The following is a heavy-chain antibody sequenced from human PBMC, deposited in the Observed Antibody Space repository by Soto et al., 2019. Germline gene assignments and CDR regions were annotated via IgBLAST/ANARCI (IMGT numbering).Heavy chain of an antibody. J-gene: IGHJ4*02. CDR2: VHYSGST. V-gene: IGHV4-59*11. CDR1: GGSISSHY. Sequence: SETLSLTCTVSGGSISSHYWGWIRQPPGKGLEWIGYVHYSGSTNYSPSLNSRVTISVDTSTNQLSLKLSSVTAADTAVYFCVSGAGWLTDYWGQGTLVTVSS. CDR3: VSGAGWLTDY. D-gene: IGHD3-22*01.